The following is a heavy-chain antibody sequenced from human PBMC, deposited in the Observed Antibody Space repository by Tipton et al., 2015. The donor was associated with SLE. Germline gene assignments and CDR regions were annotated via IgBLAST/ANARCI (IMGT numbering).Heavy chain of an antibody. D-gene: IGHD6-13*01. V-gene: IGHV3-9*01. Sequence: SLRLSCAASGFNFDDYAMHWVRQAPGKGLEWVSGISWNSGSIGYADSVKGRFTISRDNTKNTLYLQMNSLRAEDTAVYYCARGYSSYWFDPWGQGTLVTVSS. CDR3: ARGYSSYWFDP. CDR2: ISWNSGSI. CDR1: GFNFDDYA. J-gene: IGHJ5*02.